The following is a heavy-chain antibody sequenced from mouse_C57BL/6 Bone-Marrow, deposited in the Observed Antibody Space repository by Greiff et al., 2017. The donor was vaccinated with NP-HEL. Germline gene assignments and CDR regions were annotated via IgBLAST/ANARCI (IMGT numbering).Heavy chain of an antibody. J-gene: IGHJ3*01. CDR1: GFTFSSYA. Sequence: EVQLVESGGGLVKPGGSLKLSCAASGFTFSSYAMSWVRQTPEKRLEWVATISDGGSYTYYPDNVKGRFTISRDNAKNNLYLQMSHLKSEDTAMYYCARDRLDYDYDWFAYWGQGTLVTVSA. CDR3: ARDRLDYDYDWFAY. D-gene: IGHD2-4*01. V-gene: IGHV5-4*01. CDR2: ISDGGSYT.